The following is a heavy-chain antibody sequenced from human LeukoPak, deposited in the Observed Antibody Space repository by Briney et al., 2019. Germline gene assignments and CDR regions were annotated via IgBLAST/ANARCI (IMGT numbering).Heavy chain of an antibody. CDR2: IYHSGST. CDR3: ARVRPSSPARLTFWWFDP. J-gene: IGHJ5*02. D-gene: IGHD6-6*01. CDR1: GYSISSGYY. V-gene: IGHV4-38-2*02. Sequence: SETLSLTCTVSGYSISSGYYWGWIRQPLGKGLEWIGSIYHSGSTYYNPSLKSRVTISVDTSKNQFSLKLSSVTAADTAVYYCARVRPSSPARLTFWWFDPWGQGTLVTVSS.